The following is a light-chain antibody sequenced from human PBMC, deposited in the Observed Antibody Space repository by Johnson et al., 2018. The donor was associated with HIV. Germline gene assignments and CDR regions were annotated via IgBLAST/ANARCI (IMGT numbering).Light chain of an antibody. Sequence: QSVLTRPPSVSAAPGQKVTISCSGSSSNIGNNYVSWYQQLPGTAPKLLIYENNKRPSGIPDRFSGSKSGTSATLGLTGLPTGDEADYYCGTLDSSLSAGYYVFGTGTKVTVL. J-gene: IGLJ1*01. CDR2: ENN. CDR3: GTLDSSLSAGYYV. CDR1: SSNIGNNY. V-gene: IGLV1-51*02.